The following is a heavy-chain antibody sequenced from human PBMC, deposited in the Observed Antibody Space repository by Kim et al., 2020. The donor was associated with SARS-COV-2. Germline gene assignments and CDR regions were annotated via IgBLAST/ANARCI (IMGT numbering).Heavy chain of an antibody. CDR3: ARVIWGSYRYTDF. Sequence: YAQGFTGRVGFSLDTSVSTAYLQINSLKAEDTALYYCARVIWGSYRYTDFWGQGTLVTVSS. J-gene: IGHJ4*02. D-gene: IGHD3-16*02. V-gene: IGHV7-4-1*02.